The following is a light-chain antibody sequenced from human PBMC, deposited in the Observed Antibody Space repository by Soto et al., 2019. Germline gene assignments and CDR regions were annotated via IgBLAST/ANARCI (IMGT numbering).Light chain of an antibody. CDR3: QQYNSYTT. CDR1: QSIRTW. Sequence: IQMTQSPSSLSASVGDRVTITCRASQSIRTWLAWYQQKPGKAPKLLIYDASSLQSGVPSRFSGHGSGTDFTLTISSLQPDDFATYYCQQYNSYTTFGQGTKVDIK. J-gene: IGKJ2*01. V-gene: IGKV1-5*01. CDR2: DAS.